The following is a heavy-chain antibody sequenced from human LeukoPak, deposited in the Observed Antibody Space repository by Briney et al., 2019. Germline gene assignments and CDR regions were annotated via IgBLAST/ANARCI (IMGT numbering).Heavy chain of an antibody. CDR2: ISSSGSTI. Sequence: GGSLRLSCAASGFTFSSYEMNWVRQAPGKGLEWVSYISSSGSTIYYADSVKGRFTISRDNAKNSLYLQMNSLRAEDTAVYYCARDGYCSGGSCYDYWGQGTLGTVSS. CDR3: ARDGYCSGGSCYDY. V-gene: IGHV3-48*03. CDR1: GFTFSSYE. J-gene: IGHJ4*02. D-gene: IGHD2-15*01.